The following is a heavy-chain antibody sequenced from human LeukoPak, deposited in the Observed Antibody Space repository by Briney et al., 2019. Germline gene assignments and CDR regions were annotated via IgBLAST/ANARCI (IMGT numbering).Heavy chain of an antibody. Sequence: GGSLRLSCTASGFTFGDYAMSWVRQAPGKGLEWVGFIRSKAYGGTTEYAASVKGRFTISRDDSKSIACLQMNSLRAEDTAVYYCVRSGLAASDYWGQGTLVTVSS. D-gene: IGHD3-10*01. CDR1: GFTFGDYA. CDR2: IRSKAYGGTT. J-gene: IGHJ4*02. CDR3: VRSGLAASDY. V-gene: IGHV3-49*04.